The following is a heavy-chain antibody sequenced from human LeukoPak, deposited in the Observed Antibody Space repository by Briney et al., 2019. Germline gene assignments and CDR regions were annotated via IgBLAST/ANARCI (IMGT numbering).Heavy chain of an antibody. CDR3: ARDLGEWEPTDDY. CDR1: GFTFNTYS. V-gene: IGHV3-48*02. CDR2: ISPSRSSI. J-gene: IGHJ4*02. Sequence: GGSLRLSCAASGFTFNTYSMHWVRQAPGKGLEWVSYISPSRSSIYYADSVKGRFTISRDNAENSLYLRMNSLRDEDTAVYYCARDLGEWEPTDDYWGQGTLVTVSS. D-gene: IGHD1-26*01.